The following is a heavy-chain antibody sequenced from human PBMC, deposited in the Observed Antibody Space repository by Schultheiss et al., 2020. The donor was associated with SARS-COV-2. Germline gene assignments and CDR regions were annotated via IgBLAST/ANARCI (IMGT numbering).Heavy chain of an antibody. CDR1: GDFFSTYY. Sequence: SQTLSLTCAVSGDFFSTYYWSWVRQPPGKGLEWIGYVRLSGSTDYNPSLRSRVTISVDRSKNQFSLKLSSVTAADTAIYYCARPKSLQSPNLYAMDVWGQGTTVTVSS. CDR2: VRLSGST. CDR3: ARPKSLQSPNLYAMDV. V-gene: IGHV4-59*08. J-gene: IGHJ6*02.